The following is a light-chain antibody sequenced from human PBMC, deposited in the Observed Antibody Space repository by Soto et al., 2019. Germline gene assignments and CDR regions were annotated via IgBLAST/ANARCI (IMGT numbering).Light chain of an antibody. CDR2: GAS. Sequence: EIVMTQSPATLSVSPGGRATLSCRASQSVSTNLAWYQQKPGQAPRLLMYGASTRATGIPARFSGSGSGTEFTLTISRLQSEDFAVYYCQQYHNWPPYTFGQGTKLEIK. CDR3: QQYHNWPPYT. CDR1: QSVSTN. J-gene: IGKJ2*01. V-gene: IGKV3-15*01.